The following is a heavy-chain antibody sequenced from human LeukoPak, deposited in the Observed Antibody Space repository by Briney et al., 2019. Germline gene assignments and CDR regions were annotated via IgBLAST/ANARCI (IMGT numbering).Heavy chain of an antibody. CDR1: GFAFSSYE. D-gene: IGHD1-1*01. CDR3: ARNNDYSLHAFDI. CDR2: ISSIGSTI. V-gene: IGHV3-48*03. Sequence: SGGSLRLSCAASGFAFSSYEMNWARQAPGKGLEWVSYISSIGSTIYYADSVKGRFAISRDNAKNSLYLQMNSLRAEDTAVYYCARNNDYSLHAFDIWGQGTMVTVSS. J-gene: IGHJ3*02.